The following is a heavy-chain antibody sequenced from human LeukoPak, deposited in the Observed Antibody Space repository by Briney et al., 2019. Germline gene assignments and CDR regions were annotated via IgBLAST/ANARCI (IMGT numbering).Heavy chain of an antibody. CDR1: GGSISSYY. CDR2: ISYSGSS. Sequence: SETLSLTCTVSGGSISSYYWSWIRQPPGKGLEWIGYISYSGSSNYNPSLKSRVTISVDTSKNQFSLKLSSVTAADTAVYYCARLQVGGSYYFDYWGQGTLVTVST. J-gene: IGHJ4*02. V-gene: IGHV4-59*08. CDR3: ARLQVGGSYYFDY. D-gene: IGHD3-16*01.